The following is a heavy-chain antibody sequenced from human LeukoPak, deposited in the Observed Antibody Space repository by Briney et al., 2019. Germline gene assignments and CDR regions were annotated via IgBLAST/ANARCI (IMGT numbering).Heavy chain of an antibody. D-gene: IGHD3-9*01. CDR1: GYSISSGYY. V-gene: IGHV4-38-2*02. Sequence: SETLSLTCAVSGYSISSGYYWGWIRQPPGKGPEWIGSIYHSGSTYYNPSLKSRVTISVDTSKNQFSLELSSVTAADTAVYYCAREVPLILTGYFDYWGQGTLVTVSS. J-gene: IGHJ4*02. CDR2: IYHSGST. CDR3: AREVPLILTGYFDY.